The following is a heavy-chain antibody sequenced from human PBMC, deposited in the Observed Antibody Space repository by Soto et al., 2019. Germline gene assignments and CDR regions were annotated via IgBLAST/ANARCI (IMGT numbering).Heavy chain of an antibody. V-gene: IGHV4-34*01. D-gene: IGHD3-9*01. CDR1: GGSFSGDY. Sequence: QVQLQQWGAGPLRPLETLSLTCGVSGGSFSGDYWAWIRQSPGKGLEWIGEINDRGSINYNPSLKSRVSISVDTSKNHYSLNLRSVTAADTAVYYCARESHDILTGPPWVWYFDLWVRGTLVTVSS. CDR2: INDRGSI. J-gene: IGHJ2*01. CDR3: ARESHDILTGPPWVWYFDL.